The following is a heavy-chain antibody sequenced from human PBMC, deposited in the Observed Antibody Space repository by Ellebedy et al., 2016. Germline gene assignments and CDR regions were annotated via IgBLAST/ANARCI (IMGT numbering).Heavy chain of an antibody. D-gene: IGHD3-9*01. CDR3: ARSMAGYSGAFDI. J-gene: IGHJ3*02. CDR1: GFTFSDYY. Sequence: GESLKISCAASGFTFSDYYMDWVRQAPGKGLEWITYTQRKADGGTTIYAAPVKGRFTLSRDDSRNSLYLQMNSLKSEDTAVYYCARSMAGYSGAFDIWGQGTMVTVSS. V-gene: IGHV3-72*01. CDR2: TQRKADGGTT.